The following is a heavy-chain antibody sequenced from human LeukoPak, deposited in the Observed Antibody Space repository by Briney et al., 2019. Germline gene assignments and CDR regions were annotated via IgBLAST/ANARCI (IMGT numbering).Heavy chain of an antibody. J-gene: IGHJ6*02. CDR3: ATGEYCSSTSCPFYYYGMDV. CDR1: GYTLTELS. V-gene: IGHV1-24*01. CDR2: FDPEDGET. D-gene: IGHD2-2*01. Sequence: GASVKVSCKVSGYTLTELSMHWVRPAPGKGLEWMGGFDPEDGETIYAQKFQGRVTMTEDTSTDTAYMELSSLRSEDTAVYYCATGEYCSSTSCPFYYYGMDVWGQGTTVTVSS.